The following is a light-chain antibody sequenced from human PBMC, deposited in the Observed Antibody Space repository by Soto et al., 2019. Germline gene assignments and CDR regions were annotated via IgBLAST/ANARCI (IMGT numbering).Light chain of an antibody. Sequence: DIQMTQSPSSLSASVGDRVTITCRASQSISSYLNWYQQKPGKAPKLLIYAASSLQSGVPSRFCGSGSGTDFTLTISSLQPEDFATYYCQQGYSTPGWTFGQGTKVEIK. J-gene: IGKJ1*01. CDR2: AAS. CDR3: QQGYSTPGWT. V-gene: IGKV1-39*01. CDR1: QSISSY.